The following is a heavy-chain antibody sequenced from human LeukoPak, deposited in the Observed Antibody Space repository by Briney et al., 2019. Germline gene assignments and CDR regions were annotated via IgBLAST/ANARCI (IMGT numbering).Heavy chain of an antibody. J-gene: IGHJ3*02. Sequence: PSETLSLTCTVSGGSISSSSYYWGWIRQPPGKGLEWIGSIYYSGSTYYNPSLKSRVTISVDTSKNQFSLKLSSVTAADTAVYYCARGTYYDYVWGSYPQAFDIWGQGTMVIVSS. CDR2: IYYSGST. CDR3: ARGTYYDYVWGSYPQAFDI. D-gene: IGHD3-16*02. CDR1: GGSISSSSYY. V-gene: IGHV4-39*07.